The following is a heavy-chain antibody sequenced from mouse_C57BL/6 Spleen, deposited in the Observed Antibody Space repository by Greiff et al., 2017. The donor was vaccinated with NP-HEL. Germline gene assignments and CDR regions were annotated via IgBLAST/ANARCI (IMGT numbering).Heavy chain of an antibody. CDR1: GYTFTVYY. CDR3: ARASFYDGYGRYWYFDV. CDR2: IGPGRGST. J-gene: IGHJ1*03. Sequence: VQQSGAELVKPGASVKISCKASGYTFTVYYINWVKQRPGQGLEWIGTIGPGRGSTYYNEKFKGKATLTADKSSSTAYMQLSSLTSEDSAVYFCARASFYDGYGRYWYFDVWGTGTTVTVSS. D-gene: IGHD2-2*01. V-gene: IGHV1-77*01.